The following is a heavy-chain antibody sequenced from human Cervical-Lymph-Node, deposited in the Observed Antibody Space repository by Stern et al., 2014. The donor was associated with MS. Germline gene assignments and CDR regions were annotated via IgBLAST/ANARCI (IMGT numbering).Heavy chain of an antibody. Sequence: QVQLQQWGAGLLKPSETLSLTCAVYGGSFSGYYWSWIRQPPGKGLEWIGELNHSGSTNYNTSLKSRVTISADPSQNQLLPKLKSLPAADTAVYYCATGPSKQQLDWFDPWGQGTLVTVSS. J-gene: IGHJ5*02. V-gene: IGHV4-34*01. D-gene: IGHD6-13*01. CDR2: LNHSGST. CDR1: GGSFSGYY. CDR3: ATGPSKQQLDWFDP.